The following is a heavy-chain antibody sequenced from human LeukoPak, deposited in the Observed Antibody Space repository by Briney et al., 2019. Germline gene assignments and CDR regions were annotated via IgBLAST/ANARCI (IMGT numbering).Heavy chain of an antibody. Sequence: SETLSLTCTVSGGSISSYYWSWVRQPAGKGLEWIGRIYTSGSTNYNPSLKSRVTISVDKSKNQFSLKLSSVTAADTAVYYCAREETTWSVWFDYWGQGTLVTVSS. V-gene: IGHV4-4*07. CDR1: GGSISSYY. D-gene: IGHD3-16*01. CDR2: IYTSGST. J-gene: IGHJ4*02. CDR3: AREETTWSVWFDY.